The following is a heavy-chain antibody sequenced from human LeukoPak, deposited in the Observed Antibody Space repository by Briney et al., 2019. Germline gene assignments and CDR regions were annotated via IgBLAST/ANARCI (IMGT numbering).Heavy chain of an antibody. D-gene: IGHD3-10*01. CDR1: GFTLSSYS. CDR2: ISSSSSYI. Sequence: GGSLRLSCAASGFTLSSYSMNWVRQAPGKGLEWVSSISSSSSYIYYADSVKGRFTISRDNAKNSLYLQMNSLRAEDTAVYYCARDLTMVRGVIAYWGQGTLVTVSS. J-gene: IGHJ4*02. CDR3: ARDLTMVRGVIAY. V-gene: IGHV3-21*01.